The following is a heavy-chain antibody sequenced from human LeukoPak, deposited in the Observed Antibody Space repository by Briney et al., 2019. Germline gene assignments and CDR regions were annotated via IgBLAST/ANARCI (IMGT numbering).Heavy chain of an antibody. V-gene: IGHV3-23*01. D-gene: IGHD3-22*01. J-gene: IGHJ5*02. CDR3: ARDLGQYYDTSDNWFDP. Sequence: PGGSLRLSCAASEFTFSYYAMTWVRQAPGKGLEWVSTISGSGDSTYYADSVKGRFTISRDNAKNTLNLQMNSLRAEDTAVYYCARDLGQYYDTSDNWFDPWGQGTLVTVSS. CDR1: EFTFSYYA. CDR2: ISGSGDST.